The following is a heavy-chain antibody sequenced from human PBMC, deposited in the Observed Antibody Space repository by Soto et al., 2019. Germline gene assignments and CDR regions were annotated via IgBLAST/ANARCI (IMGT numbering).Heavy chain of an antibody. D-gene: IGHD1-26*01. CDR3: ARRDRGAFDM. Sequence: QLVESGGGLVQPGASLRLSCAASGFTFSYYWMHWVRQAPGKGLVWVSRVHSDGSSTTYADSVKGRFTISRDNARNTVYLQMNSLRAEDTAVYYCARRDRGAFDMWGQGTVVTVSS. CDR2: VHSDGSST. CDR1: GFTFSYYW. V-gene: IGHV3-74*01. J-gene: IGHJ3*02.